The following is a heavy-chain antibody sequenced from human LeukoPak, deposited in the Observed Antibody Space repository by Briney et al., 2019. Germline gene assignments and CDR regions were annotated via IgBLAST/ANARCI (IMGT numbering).Heavy chain of an antibody. J-gene: IGHJ4*02. V-gene: IGHV2-5*02. CDR1: GFSLSTSGVG. CDR2: IYWDDDDK. Sequence: SGPTLVNPTQTLTLTCTFSGFSLSTSGVGVGWIRQPPGKALEWLALIYWDDDDKRYSPSLKSRLTITKDTSKNQVVLTMTNMDPVDTAIYYCAHRRRLNCSSTSCYVFYWGQGTLVTVSS. CDR3: AHRRRLNCSSTSCYVFY. D-gene: IGHD2-2*01.